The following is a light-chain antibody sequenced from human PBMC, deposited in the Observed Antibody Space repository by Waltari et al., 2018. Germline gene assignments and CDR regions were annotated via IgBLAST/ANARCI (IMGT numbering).Light chain of an antibody. V-gene: IGLV3-27*01. CDR3: FSAADNNLWV. J-gene: IGLJ3*02. Sequence: SSELTQPSSVSVSPGQTARITCSGDVLTKNYVRWFQQKPGQAPLLVIYRDIQRPSGIPERFSGSTSGTTVTLTISGAQSEDEADYYCFSAADNNLWVFGGGTKLTVL. CDR2: RDI. CDR1: VLTKNY.